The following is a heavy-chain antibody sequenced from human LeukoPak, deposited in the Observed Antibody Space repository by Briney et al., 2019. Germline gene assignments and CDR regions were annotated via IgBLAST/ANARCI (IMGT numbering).Heavy chain of an antibody. Sequence: SGGSLRLSCAASGFTFAGYGMSWVRQAPGKGLEWVSGINWNGGSTGYADSVKGRFTISRYNAKNSLYLQMNSLRAEDTALYYCARGGITIFGVVSYMDVWGKGTTVTVSS. CDR2: INWNGGST. CDR3: ARGGITIFGVVSYMDV. D-gene: IGHD3-3*01. CDR1: GFTFAGYG. V-gene: IGHV3-20*04. J-gene: IGHJ6*03.